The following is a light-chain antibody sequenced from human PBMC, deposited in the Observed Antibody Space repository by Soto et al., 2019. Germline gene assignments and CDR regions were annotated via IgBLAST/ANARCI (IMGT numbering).Light chain of an antibody. V-gene: IGKV1-39*01. J-gene: IGKJ3*01. CDR3: QESHTTRPT. Sequence: DIQMTQSPSSLSASVGDRVTITCRASQSISTYLNWYQQKPGKAPKLLIYAASSLQSGVPSRFIGSGFGTDFTLTISSLQPEDFASYYWQESHTTRPTVGLGTKVDIK. CDR2: AAS. CDR1: QSISTY.